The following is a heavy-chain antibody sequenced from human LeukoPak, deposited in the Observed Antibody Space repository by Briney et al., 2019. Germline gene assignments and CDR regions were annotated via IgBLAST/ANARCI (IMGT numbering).Heavy chain of an antibody. J-gene: IGHJ3*01. CDR1: GGTFISYA. Sequence: SVKVSCKASGGTFISYAISWVRQAPGQGLEWMGGIISMFGTTNYAQKFQGRVTVTADESTSTAYMELSSLRSEDTAMYYCATEWADAFDVWGQGTMVTVSS. D-gene: IGHD1-26*01. CDR2: IISMFGTT. V-gene: IGHV1-69*13. CDR3: ATEWADAFDV.